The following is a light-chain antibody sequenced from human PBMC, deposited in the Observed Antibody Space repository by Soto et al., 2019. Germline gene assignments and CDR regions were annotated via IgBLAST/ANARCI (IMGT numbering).Light chain of an antibody. V-gene: IGLV2-23*02. Sequence: QSALTQPASVSGSPGQSITISCTGTSSDVGSYNLVSWYQQHPGKAPKLMIYEVSKRPSGVSNRFSGSKSGNTASLTISGLQAEDEADYYCCSCAGSSTFVVFGGGTKPTVL. CDR1: SSDVGSYNL. CDR3: CSCAGSSTFVV. J-gene: IGLJ2*01. CDR2: EVS.